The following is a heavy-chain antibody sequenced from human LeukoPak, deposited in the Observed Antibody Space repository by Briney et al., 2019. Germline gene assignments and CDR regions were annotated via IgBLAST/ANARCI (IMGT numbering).Heavy chain of an antibody. CDR1: GGSSSGYY. V-gene: IGHV4-34*01. D-gene: IGHD2-8*01. Sequence: SETLSLTCAVYGGSSSGYYWSWIRQPPKKGLEWIGEINHSVSTNYNPSLKSRVTISVDTSKNQFSLKVRSVTAADTAVYYCARGHVGSYAYYYYYGMDVWGQGTTVTVSS. CDR2: INHSVST. J-gene: IGHJ6*02. CDR3: ARGHVGSYAYYYYYGMDV.